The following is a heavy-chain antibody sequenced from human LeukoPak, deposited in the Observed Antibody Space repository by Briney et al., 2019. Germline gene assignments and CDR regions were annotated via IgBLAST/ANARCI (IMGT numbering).Heavy chain of an antibody. CDR3: ARGDLVGGYCNGGSCYYYFDY. CDR2: ITWNGGGT. J-gene: IGHJ4*02. V-gene: IGHV3-20*04. D-gene: IGHD2-15*01. CDR1: GFRFDDYG. Sequence: GGFLRLSCAASGFRFDDYGMNWVRHAPGKGLEWVSGITWNGGGTGYADSVKGRFTISRDNAKNSLYLQMNSLRDEDTAFYYCARGDLVGGYCNGGSCYYYFDYWGQGTLVTVSS.